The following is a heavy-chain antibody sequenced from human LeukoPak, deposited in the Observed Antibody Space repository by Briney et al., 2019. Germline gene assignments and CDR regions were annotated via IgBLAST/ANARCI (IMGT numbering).Heavy chain of an antibody. Sequence: PGGSLRLSCVASVFTFSSYSMNWVRQAPGEGLEWISYISSSSSTINSAYSVKGRFTISRDNAKNSLYLQMKSLRDEDTAVYYCARAGGYDYWGPGTPVTVSS. V-gene: IGHV3-48*02. CDR3: ARAGGYDY. CDR2: ISSSSSTI. J-gene: IGHJ4*02. D-gene: IGHD3-16*01. CDR1: VFTFSSYS.